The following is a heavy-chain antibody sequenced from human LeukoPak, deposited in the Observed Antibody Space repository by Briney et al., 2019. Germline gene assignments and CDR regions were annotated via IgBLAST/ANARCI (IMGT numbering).Heavy chain of an antibody. CDR3: ARRGSSGRSFDY. D-gene: IGHD3-22*01. V-gene: IGHV4-39*01. CDR2: IYYSGST. J-gene: IGHJ4*02. CDR1: GGSISSSSYY. Sequence: PSETLSLTCTVSGGSISSSSYYWGWIRQPPGKGLEWIGSIYYSGSTYYNPSLESRVTISVDTSKNQFSLKLSSVTAADTAVYYCARRGSSGRSFDYWGQGTLVTVSS.